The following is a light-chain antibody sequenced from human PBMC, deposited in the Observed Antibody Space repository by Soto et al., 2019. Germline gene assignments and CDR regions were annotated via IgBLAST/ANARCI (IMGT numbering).Light chain of an antibody. Sequence: DIQMTQSPSTLSASVGDRVTITCRASQSISIWLAWYQQKPGKAPQLLLYRASSLERWVPSRISGSGSGTEFTLTVSSLQPDDVATYYCQQYESYPLTFGGGTKVEIK. CDR3: QQYESYPLT. J-gene: IGKJ4*01. V-gene: IGKV1-5*03. CDR1: QSISIW. CDR2: RAS.